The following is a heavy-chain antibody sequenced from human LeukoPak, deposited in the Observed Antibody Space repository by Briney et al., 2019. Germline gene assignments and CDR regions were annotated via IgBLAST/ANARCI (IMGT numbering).Heavy chain of an antibody. CDR2: ISWDGGST. V-gene: IGHV3-43D*03. CDR3: AKGRSSSWHYYYYYMDV. J-gene: IGHJ6*03. CDR1: GFTFDDYA. Sequence: PGGSLRLSCAASGFTFDDYAMHWVRQAPGKGLEWVSLISWDGGSTYYADSVKGRFTISRDNSKNSLYLQMNSLRAEDTALYCCAKGRSSSWHYYYYYMDVWGKGTTVTVSS. D-gene: IGHD6-13*01.